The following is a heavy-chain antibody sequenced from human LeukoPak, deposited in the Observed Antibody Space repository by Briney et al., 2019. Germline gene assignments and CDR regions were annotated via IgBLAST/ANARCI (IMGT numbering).Heavy chain of an antibody. J-gene: IGHJ4*02. CDR3: AKGEGDYDSSGYDY. V-gene: IGHV3-23*01. CDR1: VFTFRSYA. D-gene: IGHD3-22*01. Sequence: PGGSLSLSCALPVFTFRSYAMSWVRHAPGKGLEWVSANSEKGGSTYCADCVERRFPLSRENSKNTLYLQMNSLRGEDTAVYYCAKGEGDYDSSGYDYWGQGTLVTVSS. CDR2: NSEKGGST.